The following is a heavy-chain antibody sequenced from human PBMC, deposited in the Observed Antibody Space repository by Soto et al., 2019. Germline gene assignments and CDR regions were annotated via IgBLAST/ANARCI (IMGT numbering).Heavy chain of an antibody. V-gene: IGHV3-30-3*01. Sequence: QVQLVESGGGVVQPGRSLIISCAASGFTFSSYAMHWVRQAPGKGLEWVAIISYDGSNEYYAHSVKGRFSISRDNSKNPLYLLMNSLRAEDTAVYYCAREMVAPSDYYYGLHVWGQGTTVTVSS. CDR1: GFTFSSYA. J-gene: IGHJ6*02. CDR2: ISYDGSNE. D-gene: IGHD2-15*01. CDR3: AREMVAPSDYYYGLHV.